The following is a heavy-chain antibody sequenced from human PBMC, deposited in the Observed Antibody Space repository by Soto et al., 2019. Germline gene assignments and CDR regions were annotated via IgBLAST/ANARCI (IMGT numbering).Heavy chain of an antibody. CDR2: INSDGSSS. CDR3: VRDNYGVDY. J-gene: IGHJ4*02. Sequence: GGSLRLSCAASGFTFRNYWMQWVRQAPGKGLVWVSHINSDGSSSTYADSVKGRFTISRDNAKNTLYLQMSSLRAEDTAVYYCVRDNYGVDYWGQGTLVTVSS. V-gene: IGHV3-74*01. CDR1: GFTFRNYW. D-gene: IGHD4-17*01.